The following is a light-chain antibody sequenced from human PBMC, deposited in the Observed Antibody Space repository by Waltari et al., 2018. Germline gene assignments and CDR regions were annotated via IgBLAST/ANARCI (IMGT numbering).Light chain of an antibody. CDR2: DAP. CDR1: QDISNY. CDR3: QQYDNLPYT. J-gene: IGKJ2*01. Sequence: DIQMTQSPSSLSASVGDRVTITCQASQDISNYLNWYQQKPGKAPKLLIYDAPNLETWVPSRFSGSGSGTDFTFTISSLQPEDIATYYCQQYDNLPYTFGQGTKLEIK. V-gene: IGKV1-33*01.